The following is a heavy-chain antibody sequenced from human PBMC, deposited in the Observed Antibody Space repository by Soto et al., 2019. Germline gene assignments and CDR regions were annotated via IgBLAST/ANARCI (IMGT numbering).Heavy chain of an antibody. Sequence: SVKVSCKASGGTFSSYTIGWVRQAPGQGLEWMGRIIPILGIANYAQKFQGRVTITADKSTSTAYMELSSLRSEDTAVYYCARDRSVAVAGPGWFDPWGQGTLVTVSS. D-gene: IGHD6-19*01. V-gene: IGHV1-69*04. J-gene: IGHJ5*02. CDR2: IIPILGIA. CDR3: ARDRSVAVAGPGWFDP. CDR1: GGTFSSYT.